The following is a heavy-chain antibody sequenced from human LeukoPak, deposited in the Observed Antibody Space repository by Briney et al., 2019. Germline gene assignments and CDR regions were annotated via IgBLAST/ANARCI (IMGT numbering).Heavy chain of an antibody. CDR3: AKVGPPPVYCSGGSCYLDY. CDR2: ISGSGGST. Sequence: GGSLRLSCAASGFTFSSYAMSWVRQAPGKGLEWVSAISGSGGSTYYADSVKGRFTISRDNSKNTLYLQMNSLRAEDTAVYYCAKVGPPPVYCSGGSCYLDYWGQGTLVTVSS. J-gene: IGHJ4*02. V-gene: IGHV3-23*01. D-gene: IGHD2-15*01. CDR1: GFTFSSYA.